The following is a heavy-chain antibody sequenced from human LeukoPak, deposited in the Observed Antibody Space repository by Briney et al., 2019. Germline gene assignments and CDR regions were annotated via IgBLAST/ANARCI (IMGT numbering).Heavy chain of an antibody. CDR2: IIPILGTA. J-gene: IGHJ6*03. CDR3: ARDHRVVPAATDYYYMDV. V-gene: IGHV1-69*13. Sequence: ASVKVSCKASGGTFGSYAISWVRQAPGQGLEWMGGIIPILGTANYAQKFQGRVTITADESTSTAYMELSSLRSEDTAVYYCARDHRVVPAATDYYYMDVWGKGTTVTISS. D-gene: IGHD2-2*01. CDR1: GGTFGSYA.